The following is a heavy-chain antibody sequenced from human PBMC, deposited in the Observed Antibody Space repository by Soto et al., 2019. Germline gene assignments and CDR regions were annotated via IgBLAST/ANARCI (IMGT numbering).Heavy chain of an antibody. CDR1: GVTFSSYW. J-gene: IGHJ2*01. V-gene: IGHV3-7*04. Sequence: EVQLVESGGGLVQPGGSLRLSCAASGVTFSSYWMQWVRQAPGKGLEWVANIKQDGSEKIYVDSVKGRFTISRDNAKNSLYLQMNSLRAEDTAVYFCASERDWYFDLWGRGTLVTVS. CDR3: ASERDWYFDL. CDR2: IKQDGSEK.